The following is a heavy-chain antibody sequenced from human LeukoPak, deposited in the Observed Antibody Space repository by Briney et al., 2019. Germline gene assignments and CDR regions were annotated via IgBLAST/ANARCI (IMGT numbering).Heavy chain of an antibody. D-gene: IGHD6-6*01. CDR2: IIPIFGIA. Sequence: SVKVSCKASGGTFSSYAISWVRQAPGQGLEWMGRIIPIFGIANYAQKFQGRVTITADKSTSTAYMELSSLRSEDTAVYYCARGSRSSSSQWLDPWGQGTLVTVSS. V-gene: IGHV1-69*04. CDR3: ARGSRSSSSQWLDP. J-gene: IGHJ5*02. CDR1: GGTFSSYA.